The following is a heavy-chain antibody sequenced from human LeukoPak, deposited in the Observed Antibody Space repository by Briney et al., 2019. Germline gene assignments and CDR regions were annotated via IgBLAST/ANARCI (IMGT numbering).Heavy chain of an antibody. V-gene: IGHV3-23*01. Sequence: GGSLRLSCAASGFTFSSYAMSWVRQAPGKGLEWVSAISADTSSTYYADSVKGPITISRDNSKNTLFLQMNSLRAEDTAVYYCARGAYGDYDYWGQGTLVTVSS. CDR3: ARGAYGDYDY. CDR1: GFTFSSYA. CDR2: ISADTSST. J-gene: IGHJ4*02. D-gene: IGHD4-17*01.